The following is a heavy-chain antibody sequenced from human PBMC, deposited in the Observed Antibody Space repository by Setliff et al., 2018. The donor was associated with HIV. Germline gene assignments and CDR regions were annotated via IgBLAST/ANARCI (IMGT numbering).Heavy chain of an antibody. J-gene: IGHJ3*01. CDR3: ARQDHSSVNTGSLYAFDV. CDR1: GDIFTSYY. Sequence: ASVKVSCKASGDIFTSYYMHWVRQAPGQGPEWMGVINPSGGSTIYAQKFQGRVTMTRDTSTSTVYMELTGLTSDDTAVYYCARQDHSSVNTGSLYAFDVWGQGTMVTVSS. D-gene: IGHD2-8*02. CDR2: INPSGGST. V-gene: IGHV1-46*01.